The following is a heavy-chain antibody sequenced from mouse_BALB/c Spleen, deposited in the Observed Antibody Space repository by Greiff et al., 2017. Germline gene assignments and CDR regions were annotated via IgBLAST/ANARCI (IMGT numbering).Heavy chain of an antibody. Sequence: EVQGVESGAELVKPGASVKLSCTASGFNIKDTYMHWVKQRPEQGLEWIGRIDPANGNTKYDPKFQGKATITADTSSNTAYLQLSSLTSEDTAVYYCARSDGYRGFAYWGQGTLVTVSA. CDR1: GFNIKDTY. CDR3: ARSDGYRGFAY. V-gene: IGHV14-3*02. D-gene: IGHD2-3*01. J-gene: IGHJ3*01. CDR2: IDPANGNT.